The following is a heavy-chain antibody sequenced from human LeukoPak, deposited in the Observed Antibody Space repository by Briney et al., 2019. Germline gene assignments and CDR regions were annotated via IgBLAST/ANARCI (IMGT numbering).Heavy chain of an antibody. CDR3: ARESHRTSIAAAGPNWFDP. Sequence: SVKVSCKASGGTFSSYAISWVRQAPGQGLEWMGRIIPILGIANYAQKFQGRVTITADKSTSTAYMELSSLRSEDTAAYYCARESHRTSIAAAGPNWFDPWGQGTLVTVSS. J-gene: IGHJ5*02. CDR2: IIPILGIA. V-gene: IGHV1-69*04. D-gene: IGHD6-13*01. CDR1: GGTFSSYA.